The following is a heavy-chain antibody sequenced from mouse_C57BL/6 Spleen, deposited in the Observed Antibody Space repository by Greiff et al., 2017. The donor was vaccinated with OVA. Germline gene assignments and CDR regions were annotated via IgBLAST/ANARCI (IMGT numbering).Heavy chain of an antibody. CDR3: ARKNLGYYFDY. V-gene: IGHV1-85*01. D-gene: IGHD4-1*01. CDR2: IYPRDGST. CDR1: GYTFTSYA. Sequence: QVQLQQSGPELVKPGASVKLSCKASGYTFTSYAINWVKQRPGQGLEWIGLIYPRDGSTKYNEKFKGKATVTVDTSSSTAYMELHSLTSEDSAVYFCARKNLGYYFDYWGKGTTLTVSS. J-gene: IGHJ2*01.